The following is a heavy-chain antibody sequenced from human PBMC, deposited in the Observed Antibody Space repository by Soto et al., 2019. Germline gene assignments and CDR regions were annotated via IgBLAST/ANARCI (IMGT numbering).Heavy chain of an antibody. CDR2: NYYSGST. D-gene: IGHD4-17*01. J-gene: IGHJ4*02. CDR1: GGSVSSGSYY. CDR3: ATYPSTVTSDY. Sequence: QVQLQESGPGLVKPSETLSLTYTVSGGSVSSGSYYCSCIRQPPGKGLEWIGYNYYSGSTNYNPSLKSRVTISVDTSKNQFSLMLSSVTAADTAVYYCATYPSTVTSDYWGQGTLVTVSS. V-gene: IGHV4-61*01.